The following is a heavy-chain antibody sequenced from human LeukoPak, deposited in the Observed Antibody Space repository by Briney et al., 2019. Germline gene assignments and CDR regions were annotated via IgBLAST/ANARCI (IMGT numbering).Heavy chain of an antibody. V-gene: IGHV1-3*01. Sequence: GASVKVSCKASGYTFTSYAMHRVRQAPGQRLEWMGWINAGNGNTKYSQKFQGRVTITRDTSASTAYMELSSLRSEDTAVYYCARDRSGPAGSIAVARWFDPWGQGTLVTVSS. CDR2: INAGNGNT. J-gene: IGHJ5*02. CDR1: GYTFTSYA. D-gene: IGHD6-19*01. CDR3: ARDRSGPAGSIAVARWFDP.